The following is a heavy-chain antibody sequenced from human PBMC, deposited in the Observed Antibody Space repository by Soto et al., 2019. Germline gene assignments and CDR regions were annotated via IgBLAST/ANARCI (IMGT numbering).Heavy chain of an antibody. CDR2: ISSSGSTI. D-gene: IGHD3-10*01. CDR3: ARDFGSDATGYYGMDV. V-gene: IGHV3-11*01. CDR1: GFTFSDYY. J-gene: IGHJ6*02. Sequence: GGSLRLSCAASGFTFSDYYMSWIRQAPGKGLEWVSYISSSGSTIYYADSVKGRFTISRDNAKNSLYLQMNSLRAEDTAVYFCARDFGSDATGYYGMDVWGQGTTVTVSS.